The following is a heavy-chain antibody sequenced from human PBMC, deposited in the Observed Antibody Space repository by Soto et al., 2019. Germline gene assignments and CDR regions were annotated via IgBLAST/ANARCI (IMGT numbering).Heavy chain of an antibody. CDR1: GGTFSSYA. V-gene: IGHV1-69*13. J-gene: IGHJ6*02. D-gene: IGHD2-2*01. CDR2: IIPIFGTA. Sequence: SVKVSCKASGGTFSSYAISWVRQVPGQGLEWMGGIIPIFGTANYAQKFQGRVTITADESTSTAYMELSSLRSEDTAVYYCARVPPPAASPDYYYYGMDVWGQGTTVTVSS. CDR3: ARVPPPAASPDYYYYGMDV.